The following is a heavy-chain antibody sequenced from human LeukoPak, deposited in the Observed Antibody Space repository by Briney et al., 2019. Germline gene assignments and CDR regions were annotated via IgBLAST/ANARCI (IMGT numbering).Heavy chain of an antibody. J-gene: IGHJ6*02. CDR3: ARSTDQFVDV. CDR1: GGSISSYY. V-gene: IGHV4-59*01. CDR2: IYYSGST. D-gene: IGHD3-16*01. Sequence: SETLSLTCTVSGGSISSYYWIWIRQPPGKGMEWIGYIYYSGSTNYNPSLKSRVTISVDTSKNQFSLKLSSVTAADTAVYYCARSTDQFVDVWGQGTTVTVSS.